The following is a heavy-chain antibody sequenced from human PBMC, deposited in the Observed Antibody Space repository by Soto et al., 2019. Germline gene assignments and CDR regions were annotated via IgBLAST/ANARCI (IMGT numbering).Heavy chain of an antibody. CDR2: IRSKDNSYAT. CDR3: TRRSYAYCYYGMDV. Sequence: EVQLVASGGGLVQPGGPLKLSFAASGLTFSGSAMHWVRQASGKGLEWVGRIRSKDNSYATSYAASVKGRCTISRDDSKNTAYLQMNSLKTEDTAVYYCTRRSYAYCYYGMDVWGQGTTVTVSS. V-gene: IGHV3-73*01. CDR1: GLTFSGSA. J-gene: IGHJ6*02. D-gene: IGHD1-26*01.